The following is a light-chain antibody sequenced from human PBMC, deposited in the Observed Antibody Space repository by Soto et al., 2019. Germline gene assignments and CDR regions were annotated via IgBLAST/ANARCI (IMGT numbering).Light chain of an antibody. Sequence: IQMTQSPSSLSASVGDRVTITCRASQSIANYLNWYQQNPGKAPKLLIYAASTLESGVPSRFSGSGSGTDFTLTISSLQPGDFATYYCQQSYNNPKTFGQGTKVDIK. CDR3: QQSYNNPKT. CDR2: AAS. V-gene: IGKV1-39*01. J-gene: IGKJ1*01. CDR1: QSIANY.